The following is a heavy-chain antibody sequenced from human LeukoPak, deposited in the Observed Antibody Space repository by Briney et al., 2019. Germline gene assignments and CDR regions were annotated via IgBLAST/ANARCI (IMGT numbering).Heavy chain of an antibody. J-gene: IGHJ4*02. V-gene: IGHV4-39*01. CDR2: IYYSGST. CDR3: ASPGTYYYDSXXPFDY. D-gene: IGHD3-22*01. Sequence: SETLSLTCTVSGGSISSSSYYWGWIRQPPGKGLEWIGSIYYSGSTYYNPSLKSRVTISVDTSKNQFSLKLSSVTAADTAVYYCASPGTYYYDSXXPFDYWGQGTLVTVSS. CDR1: GGSISSSSYY.